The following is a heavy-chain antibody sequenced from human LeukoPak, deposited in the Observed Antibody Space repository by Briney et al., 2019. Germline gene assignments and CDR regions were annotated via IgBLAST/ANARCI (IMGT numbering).Heavy chain of an antibody. CDR2: IFYSGST. J-gene: IGHJ4*02. V-gene: IGHV4-59*08. CDR3: ARHGRNSGAPNY. CDR1: GGSITSYY. Sequence: PSETLSLTCTVSGGSITSYYWSWIRQPPGKAPEWIGYIFYSGSTNYNPSLKSRVTISVDMSKNQFSLNLSSVTAADTAMYYCARHGRNSGAPNYWGQGALVTVSS. D-gene: IGHD2/OR15-2a*01.